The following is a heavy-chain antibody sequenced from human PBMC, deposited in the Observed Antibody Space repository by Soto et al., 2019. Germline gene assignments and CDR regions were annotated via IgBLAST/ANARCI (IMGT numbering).Heavy chain of an antibody. V-gene: IGHV3-23*01. Sequence: PGGSLRLSCAASGFTFSSYAMSWVRQAPGKGLEWVSAISGSGGSTYYADSVKGRFTISRDNSKNTLYLQMNSLRAEDTAVYYCAKGVGYRSGGSCFHDAFDIWGQGTMVTVSS. CDR3: AKGVGYRSGGSCFHDAFDI. CDR2: ISGSGGST. D-gene: IGHD2-15*01. CDR1: GFTFSSYA. J-gene: IGHJ3*02.